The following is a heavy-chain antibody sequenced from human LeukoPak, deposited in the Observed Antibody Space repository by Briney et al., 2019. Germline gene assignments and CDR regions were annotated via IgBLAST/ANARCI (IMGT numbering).Heavy chain of an antibody. V-gene: IGHV1-2*02. CDR2: INPNSGGT. CDR1: GYTFTGYY. Sequence: GASVKVSCKASGYTFTGYYIHWVRQAPGQGLEWMGWINPNSGGTNYAQKFQGRVTMTRDTSISTAYMELSRLRSDDTAVYYCARGKYSSSWRSYGVDVWGQGITVTVSS. D-gene: IGHD6-13*01. CDR3: ARGKYSSSWRSYGVDV. J-gene: IGHJ6*01.